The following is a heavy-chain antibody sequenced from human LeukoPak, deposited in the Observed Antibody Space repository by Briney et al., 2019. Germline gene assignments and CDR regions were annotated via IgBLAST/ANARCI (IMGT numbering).Heavy chain of an antibody. CDR1: GYSISSGYY. CDR2: IYYSGST. Sequence: SETLSLTCTVSGYSISSGYYWGWIRQPPGKGLEWIGYIYYSGSTNYNPSLKSRVTISVDTSKNQFSLKLSSVTAADTAVYYCARNIVATMEYYYYYYMDVWGKGTTVTVSS. D-gene: IGHD5-12*01. J-gene: IGHJ6*03. CDR3: ARNIVATMEYYYYYYMDV. V-gene: IGHV4-38-2*02.